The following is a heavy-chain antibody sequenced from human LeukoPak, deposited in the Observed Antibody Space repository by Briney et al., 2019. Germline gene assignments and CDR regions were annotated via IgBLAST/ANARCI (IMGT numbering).Heavy chain of an antibody. CDR1: GFTFSSYG. Sequence: GGSLRLSCAASGFTFSSYGMHWVRQAPGKGLEWVAVISYDGSHKYYADSVKGRFTISRDNSKNTLYLQMNSLRAEDTAVYYCAKDIDYYYGMDVWGQGTTVTVSS. CDR2: ISYDGSHK. J-gene: IGHJ6*02. V-gene: IGHV3-30*18. CDR3: AKDIDYYYGMDV.